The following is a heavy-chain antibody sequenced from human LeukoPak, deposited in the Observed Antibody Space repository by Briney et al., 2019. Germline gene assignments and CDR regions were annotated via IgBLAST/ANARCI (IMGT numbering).Heavy chain of an antibody. CDR2: INHSGST. V-gene: IGHV4-34*01. D-gene: IGHD3-22*01. Sequence: ASETLSLTCAVYGGSSSGYYWSWIRQPPGKGLEWIGEINHSGSTNYNPSLKSRVTISVDTSKNQFSLKLSSVTAADTAVYYCARGPMIVVVTPFDYWGQGTLVTVSS. J-gene: IGHJ4*02. CDR1: GGSSSGYY. CDR3: ARGPMIVVVTPFDY.